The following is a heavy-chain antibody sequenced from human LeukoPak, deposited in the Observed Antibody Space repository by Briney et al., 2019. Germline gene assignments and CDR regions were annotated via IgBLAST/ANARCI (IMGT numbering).Heavy chain of an antibody. CDR3: ARVIVSYYYDSSGSKECFGFDY. CDR1: GGSISSSSYY. J-gene: IGHJ4*02. Sequence: PSETLSLTCIVSGGSISSSSYYWGWIRQPPGKGLEWIGNIYYSGSTYYNPSLKSRVTISEDTSKNQFSLKLSSVTAADTAVYYCARVIVSYYYDSSGSKECFGFDYWGQGTLVTVSS. V-gene: IGHV4-39*07. D-gene: IGHD3-22*01. CDR2: IYYSGST.